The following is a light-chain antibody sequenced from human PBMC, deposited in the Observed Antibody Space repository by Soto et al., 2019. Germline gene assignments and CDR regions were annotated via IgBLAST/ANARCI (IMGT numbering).Light chain of an antibody. CDR3: SSYVGTNSDVA. J-gene: IGLJ2*01. V-gene: IGLV2-8*01. CDR1: SSDVGAYNY. Sequence: QSALTQPASVSGSPGQSITISCTGTSSDVGAYNYVSWYQQHPGKAPKLMIYEVNKRPSGVPDRFSGSKSGNTASLIVSGLQAEDEAVYHCSSYVGTNSDVAFGGGTKLTVL. CDR2: EVN.